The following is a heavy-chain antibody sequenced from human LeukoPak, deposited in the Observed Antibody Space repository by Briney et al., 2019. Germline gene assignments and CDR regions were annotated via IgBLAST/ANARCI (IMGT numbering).Heavy chain of an antibody. CDR2: INHSGST. D-gene: IGHD3-22*01. CDR1: GGSFSGYY. J-gene: IGHJ4*02. Sequence: ASETLSLTCAVYGGSFSGYYWSWIRQPPGKGLEWIGEINHSGSTNYNPSLKSRVTISVDTSKNQFSLKLSSVTAADTAVYYCARDKGEYYDSSGYLDYWGQGTLVTVSP. V-gene: IGHV4-34*01. CDR3: ARDKGEYYDSSGYLDY.